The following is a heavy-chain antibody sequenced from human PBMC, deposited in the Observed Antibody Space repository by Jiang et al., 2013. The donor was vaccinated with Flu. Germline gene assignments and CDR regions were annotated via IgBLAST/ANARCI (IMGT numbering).Heavy chain of an antibody. CDR3: VRTRDGSGNDWFDP. V-gene: IGHV3-20*04. J-gene: IGHJ5*02. Sequence: VQLLESGGGVVRPGGSLRLSCAASGFTFENYGMAWVRQAPGKGLEWVSVINWNSGDIRYGESVRGRCTISRDNAKKSLFLQIDYLKDDDTAMYYCVRTRDGSGNDWFDPWGQGTMVTVSS. D-gene: IGHD6-19*01. CDR2: INWNSGDI. CDR1: GFTFENYG.